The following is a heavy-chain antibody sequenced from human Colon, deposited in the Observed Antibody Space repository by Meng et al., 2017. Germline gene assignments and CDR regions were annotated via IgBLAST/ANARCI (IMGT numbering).Heavy chain of an antibody. J-gene: IGHJ3*02. D-gene: IGHD5-24*01. Sequence: GGSLRLSCAASGFTVSSNYMSWVRQAPGKGLEWVSVIYSGGSTYYADSVKGRFTISRDNSKNTLYLQMNRLRAEDTAVYYCARAALEMATLSAFDIWGQGTMVTVSS. CDR2: IYSGGST. CDR3: ARAALEMATLSAFDI. CDR1: GFTVSSNY. V-gene: IGHV3-66*02.